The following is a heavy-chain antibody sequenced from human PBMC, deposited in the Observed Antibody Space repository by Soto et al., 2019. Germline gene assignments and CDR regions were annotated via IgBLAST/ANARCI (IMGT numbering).Heavy chain of an antibody. D-gene: IGHD3-10*01. CDR2: IYYSGST. J-gene: IGHJ3*02. CDR3: ARESRVRGIHDDAFDI. V-gene: IGHV4-31*03. Sequence: QVQLQESGPGLVKPSQTLSLTCTVSGGSISSGGYYWSWIRQHPGKGLEWIGYIYYSGSTYYNPSLKSRVTISVDTSKNQFSLKLSSVTAADTAVYYCARESRVRGIHDDAFDIWGQGTMVTVSS. CDR1: GGSISSGGYY.